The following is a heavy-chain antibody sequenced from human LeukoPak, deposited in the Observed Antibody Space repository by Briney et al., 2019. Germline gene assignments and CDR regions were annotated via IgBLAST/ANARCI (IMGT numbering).Heavy chain of an antibody. D-gene: IGHD3-9*01. CDR3: ASGLRYFDLYY. J-gene: IGHJ4*02. CDR2: IFTSGST. Sequence: PSETLSLTCTVSGGSLSSGAYYWSWIRQPAGKGLEWIGRIFTSGSTDYNPSLQSRVIISVDTSKNQFSLRLSSVTAADAAVYYCASGLRYFDLYYWGQGTLVTVSS. CDR1: GGSLSSGAYY. V-gene: IGHV4-61*02.